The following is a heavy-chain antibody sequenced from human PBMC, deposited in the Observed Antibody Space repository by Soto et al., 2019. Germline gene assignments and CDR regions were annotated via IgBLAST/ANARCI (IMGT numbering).Heavy chain of an antibody. CDR1: GGTFSSYA. D-gene: IGHD2-2*01. J-gene: IGHJ3*01. CDR3: ARGDIVVVPAGVLANDGQLRL. CDR2: IIPIFGTA. Sequence: SVKVSCKASGGTFSSYAISWVRQAPGQGLEWMGGIIPIFGTANYAQKFQGRVTITADESTSTAYMELSSLRSEDTAVYYCARGDIVVVPAGVLANDGQLRLWGQGTMVTVS. V-gene: IGHV1-69*13.